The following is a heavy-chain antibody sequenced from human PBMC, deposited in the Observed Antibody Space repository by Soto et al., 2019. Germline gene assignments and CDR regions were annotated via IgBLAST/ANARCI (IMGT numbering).Heavy chain of an antibody. CDR1: GGSINMGGYY. V-gene: IGHV4-31*03. J-gene: IGHJ4*02. CDR3: AREVVVGGCCYQFDS. D-gene: IGHD2-21*01. Sequence: QVQLQESGPGLVKPSQTLSLTCTVSGGSINMGGYYWSWIRQHPGKGLDWIGYIYNSGKTYYNSSLKSRVTISIDKSQKQFSLKLTSGTAADTAVYYCAREVVVGGCCYQFDSWGQGTLVTVSS. CDR2: IYNSGKT.